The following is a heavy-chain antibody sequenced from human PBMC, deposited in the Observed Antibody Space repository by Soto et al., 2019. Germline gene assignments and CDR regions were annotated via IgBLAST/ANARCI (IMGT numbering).Heavy chain of an antibody. J-gene: IGHJ1*01. Sequence: QVHLKQWGTGLLKPSETLSLTCAVYGGSFTSHYWNWLRQTPGKGLEWIGEIDHGGTDTNYNPSLKSRVTISQDRSKNQFSLQLTSVTAADTAVYYCARSGDCSSVSCDGKFQNWGQGTPVTVSS. CDR2: IDHGGTDT. CDR1: GGSFTSHY. CDR3: ARSGDCSSVSCDGKFQN. D-gene: IGHD2-2*01. V-gene: IGHV4-34*01.